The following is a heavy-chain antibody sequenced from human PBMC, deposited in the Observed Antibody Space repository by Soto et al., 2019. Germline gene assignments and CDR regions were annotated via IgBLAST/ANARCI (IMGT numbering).Heavy chain of an antibody. CDR1: GGSISSSSSY. CDR2: IYYLGNT. D-gene: IGHD2-21*01. Sequence: SETLSLTCTVSGGSISSSSSYWGWIRQPPGKGLEWVGSIYYLGNTYYNPSLGGRVSISVDPSKNQFSLKLNSVSAADTAVYFCARHYSADPFDYWGQGTLVTVSS. CDR3: ARHYSADPFDY. V-gene: IGHV4-39*01. J-gene: IGHJ4*02.